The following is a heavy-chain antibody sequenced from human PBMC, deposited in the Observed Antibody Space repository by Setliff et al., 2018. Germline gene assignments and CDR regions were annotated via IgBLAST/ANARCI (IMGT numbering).Heavy chain of an antibody. CDR1: GVSIRSYY. V-gene: IGHV4-59*01. J-gene: IGHJ6*02. Sequence: SETLFLTCTVSGVSIRSYYWSWIRQPPGKGLEWIGYIYHNGNTNFNPSLKTRVTMSVDTSKNQFALNLKSVTAADTAVYYCVRDRTAYSYGLDVWGQGTTVTVSS. CDR3: VRDRTAYSYGLDV. D-gene: IGHD5-18*01. CDR2: IYHNGNT.